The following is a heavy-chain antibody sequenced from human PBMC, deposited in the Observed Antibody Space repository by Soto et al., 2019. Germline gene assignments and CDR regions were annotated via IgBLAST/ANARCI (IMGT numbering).Heavy chain of an antibody. CDR3: ARVHVMVVAGSTFDY. V-gene: IGHV4-38-2*02. CDR2: IYHGGTT. D-gene: IGHD6-19*01. J-gene: IGHJ4*03. Sequence: KTSETLSLTCTVSGDSISSGSYWGWIRQPPGEGPEWIASIYHGGTTFYNPSLKSRVSISVDTSKNQFSLKLTSVTASDTAIYYCARVHVMVVAGSTFDYWGQGTLVTVSS. CDR1: GDSISSGSY.